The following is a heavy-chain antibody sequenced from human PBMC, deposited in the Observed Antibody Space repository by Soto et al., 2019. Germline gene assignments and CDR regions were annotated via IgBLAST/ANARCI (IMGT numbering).Heavy chain of an antibody. V-gene: IGHV4-4*07. CDR3: ARNDDDGSGFYPTEYFDY. CDR2: IYTRGST. D-gene: IGHD3-22*01. J-gene: IGHJ4*02. Sequence: PSETLSLTCTVSGASISSYSWSWIRQPAGKGLEWIGHIYTRGSTTYNPSLKSRVTMSVETSNNQFSLSLSSVTAADTAVYYCARNDDDGSGFYPTEYFDYWGQGAMVTVSS. CDR1: GASISSYS.